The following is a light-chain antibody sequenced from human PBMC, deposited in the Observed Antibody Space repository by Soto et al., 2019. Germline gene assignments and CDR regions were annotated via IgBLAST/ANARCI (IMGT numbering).Light chain of an antibody. CDR2: GAS. CDR3: QQTYSAPWT. Sequence: DIQMTQSPSSLSASVGDTVTITCRASQIIISYLNWYQQKPGKAPNLLIYGASSLQSGVPSRFSGSASGTDFTLTISSLQPEDFANYYCQQTYSAPWTFGQGTKVDVK. J-gene: IGKJ1*01. V-gene: IGKV1-39*01. CDR1: QIIISY.